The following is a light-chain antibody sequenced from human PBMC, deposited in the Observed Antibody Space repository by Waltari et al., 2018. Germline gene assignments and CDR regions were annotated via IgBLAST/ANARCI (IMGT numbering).Light chain of an antibody. CDR1: QTILTW. V-gene: IGKV1-5*03. J-gene: IGKJ2*01. Sequence: DTQVTQSPSTLSASVGDSVTITCRASQTILTWMAWYQQKPGKAPKLLIYKASRLESGVPSRFSGTASGTEFTLTISSLQPEDFATYYCQQTYSSPHTFGQGTKLEIK. CDR3: QQTYSSPHT. CDR2: KAS.